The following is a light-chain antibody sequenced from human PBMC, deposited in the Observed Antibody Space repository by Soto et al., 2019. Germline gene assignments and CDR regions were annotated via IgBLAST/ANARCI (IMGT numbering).Light chain of an antibody. CDR2: GAS. CDR1: QGISNY. CDR3: QNYNSYSQST. Sequence: DIQMTQSPSSLSASVGDRVTITCRASQGISNYLAWYQQKPGKVPKLLIYGASTLQSGVPSRYSGSGSGTDFTLTISSLQPEDVATYYCQNYNSYSQSTFGPGTKVDIK. V-gene: IGKV1-27*01. J-gene: IGKJ3*01.